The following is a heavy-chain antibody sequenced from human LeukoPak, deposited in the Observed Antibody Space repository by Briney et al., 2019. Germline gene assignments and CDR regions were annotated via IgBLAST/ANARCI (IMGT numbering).Heavy chain of an antibody. D-gene: IGHD3-10*02. V-gene: IGHV4-39*07. CDR3: ARMYYYVPLGYFDL. CDR2: IYYSGST. CDR1: GGSISSSSYY. J-gene: IGHJ2*01. Sequence: SETLSLTCTVSGGSISSSSYYWGWIRQPPGKGLEWIGSIYYSGSTYYNPSLKSRVTISVDTSKNQFSLKLSSVTAADTAVYYCARMYYYVPLGYFDLWGRGTLVTVSS.